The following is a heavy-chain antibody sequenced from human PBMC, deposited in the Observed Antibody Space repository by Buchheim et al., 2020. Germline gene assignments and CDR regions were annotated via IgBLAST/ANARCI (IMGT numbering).Heavy chain of an antibody. J-gene: IGHJ4*02. CDR1: GFTLNIYT. CDR3: VREDCSGGSCYHVY. CDR2: IRYRSTTI. Sequence: EVQLVESGGGLVQPGGSLRLSCAASGFTLNIYTMIWFRQAPGKGLEWVSNIRYRSTTIYYSESVKGRFTLSIYDAKNSLHLQMNSLRAEDTAVYYCVREDCSGGSCYHVYWGQGTL. V-gene: IGHV3-48*01. D-gene: IGHD2-15*01.